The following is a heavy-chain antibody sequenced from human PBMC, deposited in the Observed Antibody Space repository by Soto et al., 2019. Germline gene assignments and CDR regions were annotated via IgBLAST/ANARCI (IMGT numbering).Heavy chain of an antibody. D-gene: IGHD2-2*01. CDR1: GFTFSDYY. Sequence: GGSLRLSCAASGFTFSDYYMSWIRQAPGNGLEWVSYISSSGSTIYYADSVKGRFTISRDNAKNSLYLQMNSLRAEDTAVYYCAREEPSGYCSSTSCYRVYYYYGMDVWGQGTTVTVSS. CDR3: AREEPSGYCSSTSCYRVYYYYGMDV. J-gene: IGHJ6*02. V-gene: IGHV3-11*01. CDR2: ISSSGSTI.